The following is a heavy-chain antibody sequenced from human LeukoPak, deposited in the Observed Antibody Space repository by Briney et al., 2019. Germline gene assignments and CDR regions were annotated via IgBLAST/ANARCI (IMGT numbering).Heavy chain of an antibody. CDR2: INPNNGGT. CDR3: ARDLGWQNTSSAFWFDP. V-gene: IGHV1-2*02. Sequence: ASVKVSCKASGYTFTSYGISWVRQAPGQGLEWMGYINPNNGGTNFEQKFQGRVTMTMDTSISTSYMELSRLTSADTAVYYCARDLGWQNTSSAFWFDPWGQGTLVTVSS. CDR1: GYTFTSYG. J-gene: IGHJ5*02. D-gene: IGHD6-6*01.